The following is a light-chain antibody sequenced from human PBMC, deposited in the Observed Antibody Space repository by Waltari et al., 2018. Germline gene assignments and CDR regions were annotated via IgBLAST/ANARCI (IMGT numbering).Light chain of an antibody. CDR2: GAS. J-gene: IGKJ5*01. Sequence: EIVLTQSPGTLSLSPGARATLSCRASQSVSSSYFAWYQQKPGQAPRLLIYGASSRATGIPDRFSGSGSGTDFTLTISRLEPEDFAVYYCQQYGSSLPTFGQGTRLEIK. CDR1: QSVSSSY. V-gene: IGKV3-20*01. CDR3: QQYGSSLPT.